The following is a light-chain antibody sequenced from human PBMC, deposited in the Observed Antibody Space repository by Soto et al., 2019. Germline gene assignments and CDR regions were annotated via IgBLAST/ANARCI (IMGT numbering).Light chain of an antibody. Sequence: ESVLTKSTGTLSLSPGERFTLSCMAIQRVSNNYLAWYQQPPGPAPRLLFHGASIRATGIPDRLSGSASGTDFPLTSSILQPEDFTVYCCQHYANAGTFGEGTKVDIK. V-gene: IGKV3-20*01. J-gene: IGKJ4*02. CDR1: QRVSNNY. CDR2: GAS. CDR3: QHYANAGT.